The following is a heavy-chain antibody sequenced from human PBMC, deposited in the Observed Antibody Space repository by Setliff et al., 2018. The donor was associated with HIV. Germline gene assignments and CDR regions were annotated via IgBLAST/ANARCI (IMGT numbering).Heavy chain of an antibody. V-gene: IGHV3-21*01. D-gene: IGHD5-18*01. CDR3: ARVGATAMVLEGCAFDI. CDR2: ISSSSSYI. CDR1: GFTFSTYR. J-gene: IGHJ3*02. Sequence: LRLSCAASGFTFSTYRMNWVRQAPGKGLEWVSSISSSSSYIYYADSLKGRFTISRDNAKNSLYLQMNSLRAEDTAVYYCARVGATAMVLEGCAFDIWGQGTMVTVSS.